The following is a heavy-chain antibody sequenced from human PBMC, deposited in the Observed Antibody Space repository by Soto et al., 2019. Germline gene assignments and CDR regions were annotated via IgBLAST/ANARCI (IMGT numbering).Heavy chain of an antibody. Sequence: EVHLVESGGGLVQPGGSLRLSCAASGFTFSSXXXXXXXXAPGKGLEWVSYITSSGTTVYYADSVRGRFTISRDNAXNXXXLXXXSXXDDDPAVYYCARGSSNWAYYFAFWGQGTLVTVSS. D-gene: IGHD6-13*01. V-gene: IGHV3-48*02. CDR1: GFTFSSXX. CDR3: ARGSSNWAYYFAF. J-gene: IGHJ4*02. CDR2: ITSSGTTV.